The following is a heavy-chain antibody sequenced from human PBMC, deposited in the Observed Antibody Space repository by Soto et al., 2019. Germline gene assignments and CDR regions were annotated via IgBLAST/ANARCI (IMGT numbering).Heavy chain of an antibody. V-gene: IGHV1-69*13. Sequence: SVKVSCKASGGTFSSYAISWVRQAPGQGLEWMGGIIPTFGTANYAQKFQGRVTITADESTSTAYMELSSLRSEDTAVYYCARYCSGGSCRTPKDYYYYGMDVWGQGTTVTVSS. CDR3: ARYCSGGSCRTPKDYYYYGMDV. CDR2: IIPTFGTA. D-gene: IGHD2-15*01. J-gene: IGHJ6*02. CDR1: GGTFSSYA.